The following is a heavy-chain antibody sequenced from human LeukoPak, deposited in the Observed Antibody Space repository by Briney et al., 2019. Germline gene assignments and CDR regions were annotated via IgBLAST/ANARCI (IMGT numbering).Heavy chain of an antibody. V-gene: IGHV3-23*01. CDR2: ISGSGGST. CDR1: GFTFSSYA. D-gene: IGHD3-10*01. J-gene: IGHJ4*02. Sequence: GGSLRLSCAASGFTFSSYAMSWVRQAPGKGLEWVSAISGSGGSTYYADSVKGRFTISRDNSKNTLYLQMNSLRAEDTAVYFCAKGTGSGTYYCDSWGQGTVVTVSS. CDR3: AKGTGSGTYYCDS.